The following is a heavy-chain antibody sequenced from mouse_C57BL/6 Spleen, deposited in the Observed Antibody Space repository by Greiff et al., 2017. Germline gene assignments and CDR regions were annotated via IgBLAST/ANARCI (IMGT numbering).Heavy chain of an antibody. CDR2: IWRGGST. J-gene: IGHJ4*01. V-gene: IGHV2-5*01. D-gene: IGHD1-1*01. CDR1: GFSLTSYG. CDR3: AKNRVDYYGSSYAMDY. Sequence: VQLQQSGPGLVQPSQSLSITCTVSGFSLTSYGVHWVRQSPGKGLEWLGVIWRGGSTDYNEAFMSRLSITKDNASRQVFFKMNSLQADDTAIYYCAKNRVDYYGSSYAMDYWGQGTSVTVSS.